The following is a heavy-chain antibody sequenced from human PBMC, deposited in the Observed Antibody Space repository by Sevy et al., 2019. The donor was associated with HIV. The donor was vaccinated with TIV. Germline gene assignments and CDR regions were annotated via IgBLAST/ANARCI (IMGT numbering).Heavy chain of an antibody. J-gene: IGHJ4*02. CDR2: IYSGGST. CDR1: GFTVSSNY. Sequence: GSLRLSCAASGFTVSSNYMSWVRQAPGKGLEWVSVIYSGGSTYYADSVKGRFTISRDNSKNTLYLQMNSLRAEDTAVYYCARLYYYYDSSGYPTDYWGQGTLVTVSS. D-gene: IGHD3-22*01. CDR3: ARLYYYYDSSGYPTDY. V-gene: IGHV3-53*01.